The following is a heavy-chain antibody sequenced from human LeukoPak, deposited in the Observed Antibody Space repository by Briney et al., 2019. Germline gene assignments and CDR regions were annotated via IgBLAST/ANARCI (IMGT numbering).Heavy chain of an antibody. V-gene: IGHV1-2*02. CDR1: GYTFTGYY. CDR2: INPNSGGT. J-gene: IGHJ3*02. D-gene: IGHD2-2*01. CDR3: ARRSCSSTSCYPIDI. Sequence: GASVKVSCKASGYTFTGYYMHWVRQAPGQGLEWMGWINPNSGGTNYAQKFQGRVTMTRDTSISTAYMELSSLRSEDTAVYYCARRSCSSTSCYPIDIWGQGTMVTVSS.